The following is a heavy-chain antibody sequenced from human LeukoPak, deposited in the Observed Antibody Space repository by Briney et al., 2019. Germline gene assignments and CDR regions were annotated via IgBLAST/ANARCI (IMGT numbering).Heavy chain of an antibody. J-gene: IGHJ6*03. CDR3: AREGRGSYYYDSSGYYTIYYYYYYMDV. V-gene: IGHV4-31*03. CDR2: IYYSGST. CDR1: GGSISSGGYY. Sequence: SETLSLTCTVSGGSISSGGYYWSWIRQHPGKGLEWIGYIYYSGSTYYNPSPKSRVTISVDTSKNQFSLKLSSVTAADTAVYYCAREGRGSYYYDSSGYYTIYYYYYYMDVWGKGTTVTVSS. D-gene: IGHD3-22*01.